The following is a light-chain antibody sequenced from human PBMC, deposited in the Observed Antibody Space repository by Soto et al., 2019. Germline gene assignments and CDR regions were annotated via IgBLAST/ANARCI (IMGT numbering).Light chain of an antibody. CDR3: QQRSNWPFT. V-gene: IGKV3-11*01. Sequence: EIVLTQSPATLSLSPGNRATLSCRASESVSRYLAWYQQKPGQAPRLLIYDASNTPTGIPAKFSGSGSGTDFTLTITSLEPEDFAVYDCQQRSNWPFTFGGGTKVEIK. CDR2: DAS. J-gene: IGKJ4*01. CDR1: ESVSRY.